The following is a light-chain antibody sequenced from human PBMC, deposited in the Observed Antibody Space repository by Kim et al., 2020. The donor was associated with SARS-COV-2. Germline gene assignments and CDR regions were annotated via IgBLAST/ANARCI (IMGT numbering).Light chain of an antibody. V-gene: IGLV3-1*01. CDR1: KLGDKY. Sequence: VSPGQTASITCSGDKLGDKYACWYQQKPGQSPVLVIYQDSKRPSGIPERFSGSNSGNTTTLTISGTQAMDEADYYCQAWDSSTGVFGGGTQLTVL. CDR3: QAWDSSTGV. J-gene: IGLJ2*01. CDR2: QDS.